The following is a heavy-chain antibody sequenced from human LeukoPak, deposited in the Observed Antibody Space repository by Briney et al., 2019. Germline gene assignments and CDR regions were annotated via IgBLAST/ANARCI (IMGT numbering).Heavy chain of an antibody. J-gene: IGHJ4*02. CDR1: GFSLSTYG. CDR3: AKDHGTAVAGFFY. CDR2: ITGTGGST. V-gene: IGHV3-23*01. D-gene: IGHD6-19*01. Sequence: PGASLILCCASCGFSLSTYGECWVRQPPGRGLEWVSGITGTGGSTYYADSVKGRITVSRDTSKNTLYLQMNSLRAEDTAIYYCAKDHGTAVAGFFYWGQGTLVTVSS.